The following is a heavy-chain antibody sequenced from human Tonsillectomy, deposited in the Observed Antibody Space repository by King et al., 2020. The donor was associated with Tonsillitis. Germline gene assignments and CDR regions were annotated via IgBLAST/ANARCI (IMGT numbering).Heavy chain of an antibody. CDR2: ISGSSGST. CDR1: GFTFSSYA. V-gene: IGHV3-23*04. J-gene: IGHJ6*02. CDR3: AKDRDFWSPHGMDV. D-gene: IGHD3-3*01. Sequence: VQLVESGGGLIQPGGSLRLSCAASGFTFSSYAMSWVRQAPGKGLEWVSGISGSSGSTYYADSVKGRFAISRDNSKNTLYVQMNSLRAEDTAVYYCAKDRDFWSPHGMDVWGQGTTVTVSS.